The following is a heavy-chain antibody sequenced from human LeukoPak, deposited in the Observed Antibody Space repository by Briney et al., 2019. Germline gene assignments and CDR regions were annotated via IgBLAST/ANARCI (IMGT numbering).Heavy chain of an antibody. CDR3: AADGEDSGSYSSFDY. CDR2: IVVGSGNT. V-gene: IGHV1-58*02. CDR1: ELTFTSSA. Sequence: AASVKVSCKASELTFTSSAMQWVLQARGQRLEWIGWIVVGSGNTDYAQKFQERVTITRDMSTSTAYMELSSLRSEDTAVYYCAADGEDSGSYSSFDYWGQGTLVTVSS. J-gene: IGHJ4*02. D-gene: IGHD1-26*01.